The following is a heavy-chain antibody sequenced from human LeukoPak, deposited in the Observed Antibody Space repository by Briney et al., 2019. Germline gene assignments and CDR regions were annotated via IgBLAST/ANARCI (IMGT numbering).Heavy chain of an antibody. D-gene: IGHD6-13*01. V-gene: IGHV4-59*01. CDR2: IYYTGGI. J-gene: IGHJ4*02. Sequence: PSETLSLTCTVSGGSITGYYWSWIRQPPGKGLEWIGQIYYTGGISYNPSLKSRVTISVDTSKNQFSLKLSSVTAADTAMYYCLRHSSSWRFAFDSWGRGTLVTVSS. CDR3: LRHSSSWRFAFDS. CDR1: GGSITGYY.